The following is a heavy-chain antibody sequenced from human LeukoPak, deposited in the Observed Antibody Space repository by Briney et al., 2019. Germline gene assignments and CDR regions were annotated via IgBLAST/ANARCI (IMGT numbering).Heavy chain of an antibody. D-gene: IGHD1-26*01. V-gene: IGHV4-59*01. J-gene: IGHJ4*02. CDR1: GDSIRSYY. Sequence: PSETLSLTCTVSGDSIRSYYWSWIRQPPGKRLEWIGYIYYTGNTNYNPSLKSRVTISIDTSKNQFSLKLNSVTAADTAVYYCARDSGGSYYWGQGTLVTVSS. CDR2: IYYTGNT. CDR3: ARDSGGSYY.